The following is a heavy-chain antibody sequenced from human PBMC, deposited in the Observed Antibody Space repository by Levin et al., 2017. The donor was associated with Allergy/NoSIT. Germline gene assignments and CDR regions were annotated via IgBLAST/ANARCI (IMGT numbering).Heavy chain of an antibody. CDR1: GGSFSGYY. CDR2: INHSGST. Sequence: PSETLSLTCAVYGGSFSGYYWSWIRQPPGKGLEWIGEINHSGSTNYNPSLKSRVTISVDTSKNQFSLKLSSVTAADTAVYYCARVILWFVGSALGPTDWFDPWGQGTLVTVSS. J-gene: IGHJ5*02. D-gene: IGHD3-10*01. V-gene: IGHV4-34*01. CDR3: ARVILWFVGSALGPTDWFDP.